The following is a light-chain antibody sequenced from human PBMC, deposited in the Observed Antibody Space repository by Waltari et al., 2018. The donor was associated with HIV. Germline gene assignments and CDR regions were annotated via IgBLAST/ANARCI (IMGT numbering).Light chain of an antibody. Sequence: QTVVTQEPSFSVSPGGTVTLTCALSSCSVSARNYASWSQQLPGQAPLPLIHSTNTRSSGVPDRFSGSILGKKAALTITGAQADDESDYYCVLKLDRSIVVFGGGTKLTVL. J-gene: IGLJ2*01. CDR3: VLKLDRSIVV. V-gene: IGLV8-61*01. CDR2: STN. CDR1: SCSVSARNY.